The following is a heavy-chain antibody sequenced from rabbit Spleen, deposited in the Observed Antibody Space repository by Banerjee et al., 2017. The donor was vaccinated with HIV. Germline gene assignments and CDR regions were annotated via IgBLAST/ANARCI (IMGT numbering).Heavy chain of an antibody. CDR1: GFSFSSSDY. D-gene: IGHD1-1*01. Sequence: QSLEESGGDLVKPGASLTLTCTASGFSFSSSDYMCWVRQAPGKGLEWISCIAGSSSDFTYSATWAKGRFTISKTSSTTVTLQMTSLTAADTATYFCARDLADVIGWNLHLWGPGTLVTVS. V-gene: IGHV1S40*01. J-gene: IGHJ4*01. CDR2: IAGSSSDFT. CDR3: ARDLADVIGWNLHL.